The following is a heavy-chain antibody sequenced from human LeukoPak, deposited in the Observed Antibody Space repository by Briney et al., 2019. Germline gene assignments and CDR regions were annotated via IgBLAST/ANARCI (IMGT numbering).Heavy chain of an antibody. V-gene: IGHV3-74*01. J-gene: IGHJ4*02. CDR2: INSDGSST. Sequence: GGSLRLSCAASGFTFSSYWMHWVRQAPGKGLGWVSRINSDGSSTSYADSVKGRFTISRDNAKNTLYLQMNSLRAEDTAVYYCARDLEAQIVRWGQGTLVTVSS. CDR1: GFTFSSYW. CDR3: ARDLEAQIVR. D-gene: IGHD3-10*02.